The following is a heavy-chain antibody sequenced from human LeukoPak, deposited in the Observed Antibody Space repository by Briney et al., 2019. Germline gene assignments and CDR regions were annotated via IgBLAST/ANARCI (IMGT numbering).Heavy chain of an antibody. CDR3: ARVPIVGARTIDY. Sequence: ASVKVSCKASGYTFTSYDINWVRQATGQGLEWMGWMNPNSGNTDYAQKLQGRVTMTTDTSTSTAYMELRSLRSDDTAVYYCARVPIVGARTIDYWGQGTLVTVSS. CDR2: MNPNSGNT. CDR1: GYTFTSYD. D-gene: IGHD1-26*01. V-gene: IGHV1-8*01. J-gene: IGHJ4*02.